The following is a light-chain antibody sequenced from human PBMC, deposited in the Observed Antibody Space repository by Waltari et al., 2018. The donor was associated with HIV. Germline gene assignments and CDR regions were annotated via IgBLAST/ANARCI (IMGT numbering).Light chain of an antibody. CDR1: SSNIGAGYD. Sequence: QSALTQPPSVSGAPGQRVTISCTGSSSNIGAGYDVHWYKQLPGTAPKLLIYENNNRPSGVPDRCSGSNAGTSASLAITGLQAEDEADYYCQSYDSNLSGSVFGGGTKLTVV. CDR3: QSYDSNLSGSV. CDR2: ENN. J-gene: IGLJ3*02. V-gene: IGLV1-40*01.